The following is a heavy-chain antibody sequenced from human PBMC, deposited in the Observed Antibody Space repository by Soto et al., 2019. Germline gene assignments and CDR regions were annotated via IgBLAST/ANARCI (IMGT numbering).Heavy chain of an antibody. D-gene: IGHD6-13*01. J-gene: IGHJ4*02. CDR1: GFTFTNFG. CDR2: LLYNGYTQ. CDR3: ARAPNVSSWPYDFAY. Sequence: QVQLVESGGGVVQPGRSLRLSCAASGFTFTNFGLHWVRQAPDKGLEWVAVLLYNGYTQYYADSVKGRFTISGDNTKNTLYMQMASLQPEDTAVYYCARAPNVSSWPYDFAYLGLGTLVAVSS. V-gene: IGHV3-30*04.